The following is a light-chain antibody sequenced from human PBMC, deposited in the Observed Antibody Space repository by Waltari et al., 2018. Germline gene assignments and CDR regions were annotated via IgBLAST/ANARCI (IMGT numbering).Light chain of an antibody. Sequence: ETVMTQSPSTLSLSPGDRATLSCRASQSVSTNLAWYQKKPGQAPRLLIYGASIRATGIPARFSGRGAGTEFTVTFSSLQSEDFAVYYCQQYNNWPPYIFGQGSQLEI. J-gene: IGKJ2*01. CDR1: QSVSTN. CDR2: GAS. CDR3: QQYNNWPPYI. V-gene: IGKV3-15*01.